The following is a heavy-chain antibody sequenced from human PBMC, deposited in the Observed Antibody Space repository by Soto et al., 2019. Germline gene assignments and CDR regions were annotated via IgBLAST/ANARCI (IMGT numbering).Heavy chain of an antibody. CDR1: GGSIRSYY. CDR3: ARRWGDYFDY. V-gene: IGHV4-59*08. J-gene: IGHJ4*02. Sequence: QVRLQESGPGLVKPSETLSLTCSVSGGSIRSYYWSWIRQPPGKGLEWIGYIYYSGSTNYNPSLKSRVTISVDTSKNQFSLKLSSVTAADTAVYYCARRWGDYFDYWGQGTLVTVSS. CDR2: IYYSGST. D-gene: IGHD3-16*01.